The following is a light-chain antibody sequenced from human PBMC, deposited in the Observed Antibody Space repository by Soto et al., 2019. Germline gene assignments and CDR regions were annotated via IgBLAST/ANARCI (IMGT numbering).Light chain of an antibody. Sequence: IQMTQSPSTLSASVGDRDTITCRASQSISSWLAWYRQKPGKAPKLLIYKASSLESGVPSRFSGSGSGTDFTLTISSLQPEDFATYYCQQSYRTPSAFGQGTRLEIK. V-gene: IGKV1-5*03. J-gene: IGKJ5*01. CDR2: KAS. CDR3: QQSYRTPSA. CDR1: QSISSW.